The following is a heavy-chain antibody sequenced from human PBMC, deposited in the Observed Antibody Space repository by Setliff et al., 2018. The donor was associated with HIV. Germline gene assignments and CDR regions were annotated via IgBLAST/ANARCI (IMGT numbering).Heavy chain of an antibody. D-gene: IGHD1-26*01. CDR3: ARGPVGGTVDY. CDR1: GYAFSDYS. Sequence: ASVKVSCKTSGYAFSDYSIHWVRQAPGQGLEWMGWINPNTGATNYAQTFQGRVTVTRDTSIRTAYMDLSSLRSDDTALYYCARGPVGGTVDYWGQGTLVTVS. CDR2: INPNTGAT. J-gene: IGHJ4*02. V-gene: IGHV1-2*02.